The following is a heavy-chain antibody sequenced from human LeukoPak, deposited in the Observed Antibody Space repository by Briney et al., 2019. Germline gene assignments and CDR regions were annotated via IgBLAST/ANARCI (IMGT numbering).Heavy chain of an antibody. Sequence: ASVKVSCKASGYTFTGNYMHWVRQAPGQGLEWMGWINPNSGGTNYAQKFQGRVTMTRDTSISTAYMELSRLRSDDTAVYYCARDSGPGLDAFDIWGQGTMVTVSS. D-gene: IGHD3-10*01. V-gene: IGHV1-2*02. J-gene: IGHJ3*02. CDR2: INPNSGGT. CDR3: ARDSGPGLDAFDI. CDR1: GYTFTGNY.